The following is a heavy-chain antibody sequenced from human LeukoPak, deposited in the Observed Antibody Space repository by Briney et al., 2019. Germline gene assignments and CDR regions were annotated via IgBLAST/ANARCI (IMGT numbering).Heavy chain of an antibody. CDR1: GFTFSNYG. J-gene: IGHJ6*02. CDR2: ISYDESDK. CDR3: AKGVVAATNAAYYGMDV. Sequence: PGGSLRLSCAASGFTFSNYGMHWDRQAPGKGLEWVAVISYDESDKYYADSVKGRFTISRDNSKNTLYLQMNSLRPEDTAVYYCAKGVVAATNAAYYGMDVWGQGTTVTVSS. D-gene: IGHD2-15*01. V-gene: IGHV3-30*18.